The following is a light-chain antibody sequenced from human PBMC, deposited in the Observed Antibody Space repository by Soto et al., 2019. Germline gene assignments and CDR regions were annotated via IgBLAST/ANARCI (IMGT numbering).Light chain of an antibody. V-gene: IGKV3-20*01. CDR3: QQYGGSFRV. CDR2: GAS. CDR1: QSFSSSY. J-gene: IGKJ3*01. Sequence: EIVLTQSPGTLSLSPGERATLSCRASQSFSSSYLAWYQQKPGQAPRLLIYGASSRATGIPDRFSGSGSGTDFTLTISRLEPEDFAVYYCQQYGGSFRVFGPGTKVDIK.